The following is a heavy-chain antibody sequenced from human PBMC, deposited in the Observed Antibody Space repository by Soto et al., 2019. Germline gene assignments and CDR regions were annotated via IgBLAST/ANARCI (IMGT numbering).Heavy chain of an antibody. J-gene: IGHJ3*02. Sequence: QVQLVQSGAEAKKPGASVKVSCKASGYTFTSYGISWVRQAPGQGLEWMGWISGYNGDTDYAQKLQGRVTMTTDTSTSTAYMELRSLRSDDTAVYYCAREGYDILTGYHGAFDIWGQGTMVTVSS. D-gene: IGHD3-9*01. CDR1: GYTFTSYG. CDR2: ISGYNGDT. CDR3: AREGYDILTGYHGAFDI. V-gene: IGHV1-18*01.